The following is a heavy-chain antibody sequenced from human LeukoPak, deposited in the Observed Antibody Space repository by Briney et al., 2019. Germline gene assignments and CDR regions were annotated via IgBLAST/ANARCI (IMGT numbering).Heavy chain of an antibody. CDR1: GFSLSTSGVD. J-gene: IGHJ4*02. CDR2: IYWDDDK. Sequence: SGPTLVKPTQTLTLTCTFSGFSLSTSGVDVGWIRRPPGKALEWLALIYWDDDKRYSPSLKSRLTITKDTSRNQVVLTMTNMDPVDTATYYCAHGFYGSGSYCPFDYWGQGTLVTVSS. D-gene: IGHD3-10*01. V-gene: IGHV2-5*02. CDR3: AHGFYGSGSYCPFDY.